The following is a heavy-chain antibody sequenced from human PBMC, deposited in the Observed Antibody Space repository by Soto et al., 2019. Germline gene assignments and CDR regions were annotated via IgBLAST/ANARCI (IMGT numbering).Heavy chain of an antibody. CDR2: IYDTGISGYTPST. Sequence: PSETLSLTCTVCGGCITSSYWSWIRRPPGKGLEWIAYIYDTGISGYTPSTSYNPSLKSRVTMSVDTSKSQFSLKLTSVTAADTAVYYCARGEDTFFYYGLDIWAQGITVTVSS. CDR3: ARGEDTFFYYGLDI. V-gene: IGHV4-59*01. CDR1: GGCITSSY. J-gene: IGHJ6*02. D-gene: IGHD3-16*01.